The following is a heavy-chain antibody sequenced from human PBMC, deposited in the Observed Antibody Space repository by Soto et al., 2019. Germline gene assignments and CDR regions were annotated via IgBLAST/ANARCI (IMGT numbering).Heavy chain of an antibody. J-gene: IGHJ3*02. D-gene: IGHD3-16*02. CDR2: IKSKTDGGTT. CDR3: TTDLENYDYIWGSYRTLDAFDI. Sequence: GGSLRLSCAASGFTFSNAWMSWVRQAPGKGLEWVGRIKSKTDGGTTDYAAPVKGRFTISRDDSKNTLYLQMNSLKTEDTAVYYCTTDLENYDYIWGSYRTLDAFDIWGQGTMVTVSS. V-gene: IGHV3-15*01. CDR1: GFTFSNAW.